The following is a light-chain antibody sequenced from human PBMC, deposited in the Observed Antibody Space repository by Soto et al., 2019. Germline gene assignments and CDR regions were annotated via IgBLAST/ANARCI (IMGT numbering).Light chain of an antibody. CDR3: QQYGSSSLT. CDR1: QSVSSSH. CDR2: GAT. Sequence: EIVLTPSPGTLSLSPVERVTLSCRASQSVSSSHLAWYQQKPGQAPRLLIYGATSRATGIPDRFSGSGSGTDFTLTISRLEPEDFAVYYCQQYGSSSLTFGPGTKVDIK. J-gene: IGKJ3*01. V-gene: IGKV3-20*01.